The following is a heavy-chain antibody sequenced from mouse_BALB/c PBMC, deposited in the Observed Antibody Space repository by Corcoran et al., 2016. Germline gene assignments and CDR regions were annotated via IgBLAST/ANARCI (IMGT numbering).Heavy chain of an antibody. Sequence: EVQLQQSGAELVKPGASVKLSCTASGFNIKDTYMHWVKQRPEQGLEWIGRIDPPNGNTKYDPKFQGKATITADTSSNTAYLQLSSLTSEDTAVYYCANWDWYFDVWGAGTTVTVSS. D-gene: IGHD4-1*01. CDR2: IDPPNGNT. V-gene: IGHV14-3*02. CDR3: ANWDWYFDV. J-gene: IGHJ1*01. CDR1: GFNIKDTY.